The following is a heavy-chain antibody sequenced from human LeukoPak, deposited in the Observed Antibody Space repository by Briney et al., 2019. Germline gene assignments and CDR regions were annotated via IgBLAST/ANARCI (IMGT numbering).Heavy chain of an antibody. J-gene: IGHJ4*02. CDR3: ARGGLDYYDSSGYYDY. CDR1: GGSLNGYF. D-gene: IGHD3-22*01. V-gene: IGHV4-30-2*01. CDR2: IYHSGST. Sequence: SETLSLTCEVYGGSLNGYFWSWIRQPPGKGLEWIGYIYHSGSTYYNPSLKSRVTISVDRSKNQFSLKLSSVTAADTAVYYCARGGLDYYDSSGYYDYWGQGTLVTVSS.